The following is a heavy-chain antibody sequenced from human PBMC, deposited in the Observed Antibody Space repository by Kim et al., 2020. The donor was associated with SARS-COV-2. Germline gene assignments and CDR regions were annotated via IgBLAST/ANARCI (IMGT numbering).Heavy chain of an antibody. CDR1: GGSFSGYY. V-gene: IGHV4-34*01. J-gene: IGHJ4*02. D-gene: IGHD3-10*01. CDR3: AATMVRGVITVSSTFDY. CDR2: INHSGST. Sequence: SETLSLTCAVYGGSFSGYYWSWIRQPPGKGLEWIGEINHSGSTNYNPSLKSRVTISVDTSKNQFSLKLSSVTAADTAVYYCAATMVRGVITVSSTFDYWGQGTLVTVSS.